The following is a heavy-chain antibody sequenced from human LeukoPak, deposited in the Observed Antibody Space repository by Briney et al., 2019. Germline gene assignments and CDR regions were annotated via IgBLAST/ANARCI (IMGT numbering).Heavy chain of an antibody. D-gene: IGHD6-19*01. J-gene: IGHJ5*02. V-gene: IGHV3-74*01. CDR3: GREAVGGLIDP. Sequence: PGGSLRLSCAASGFTFSSYWMHWVRQAPGKGLVWVSLIKSDGSSTSYADSVKGRFTISRDNAKNTLYLQMNSLRVEDTAVYCCGREAVGGLIDPWGQGTLVTVSS. CDR2: IKSDGSST. CDR1: GFTFSSYW.